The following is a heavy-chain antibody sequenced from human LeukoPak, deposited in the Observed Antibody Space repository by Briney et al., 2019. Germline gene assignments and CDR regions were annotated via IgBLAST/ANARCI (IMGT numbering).Heavy chain of an antibody. D-gene: IGHD3-22*01. CDR3: VRAYYYDSSGYLYYFDY. CDR2: IYPGDSDT. Sequence: GESLKISCKGSGYSFTSYWTGWVRQMPGKGLEWMGIIYPGDSDTRYSPSFQGQVTISADKSISTAYLQWSSLKASDTAMYYCVRAYYYDSSGYLYYFDYWGQGTLVTVSS. CDR1: GYSFTSYW. J-gene: IGHJ4*02. V-gene: IGHV5-51*01.